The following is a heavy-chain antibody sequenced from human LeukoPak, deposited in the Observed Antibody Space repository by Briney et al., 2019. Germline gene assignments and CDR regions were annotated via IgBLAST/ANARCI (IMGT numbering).Heavy chain of an antibody. Sequence: GGSLRLSCAASGFTFSSYGMHWVRQAPGKGLEWVAVIWYDGSNKYYADSVKGRFTISRDNSKNTLYLQMNSLRAEDTAVYYCAKASLTARPVDYWGQGTLVTVSS. CDR2: IWYDGSNK. D-gene: IGHD6-6*01. CDR1: GFTFSSYG. CDR3: AKASLTARPVDY. J-gene: IGHJ4*02. V-gene: IGHV3-33*06.